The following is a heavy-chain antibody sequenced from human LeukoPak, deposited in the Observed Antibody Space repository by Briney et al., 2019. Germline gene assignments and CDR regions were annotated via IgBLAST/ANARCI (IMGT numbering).Heavy chain of an antibody. CDR2: ISGSGGGT. V-gene: IGHV3-23*01. Sequence: PGGSLRLSCAASGFTFSSYWMSWVRQAPGKGLEWVSAISGSGGGTYYADPVKGRFTISRDNSKNTVYLQMNSLSTEDTAVYYCAKTTTGYSSGRYPGWPVDYWGQGTLVTVSS. CDR1: GFTFSSYW. J-gene: IGHJ4*02. CDR3: AKTTTGYSSGRYPGWPVDY. D-gene: IGHD6-19*01.